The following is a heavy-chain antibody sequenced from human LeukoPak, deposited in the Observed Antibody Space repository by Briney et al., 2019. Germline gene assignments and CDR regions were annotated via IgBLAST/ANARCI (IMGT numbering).Heavy chain of an antibody. Sequence: SETLSLTCTVSGGSISSYYWSWIRQPPGKGLEWIGYIYYSGSTNYNPSLKSRVTISVDTSKNQFSLKLSSVTAADTAVYYCARVVGLTGYSSSWYSGYYYYMDVWGKGTTVTVSS. CDR3: ARVVGLTGYSSSWYSGYYYYMDV. CDR2: IYYSGST. CDR1: GGSISSYY. J-gene: IGHJ6*03. D-gene: IGHD6-13*01. V-gene: IGHV4-59*01.